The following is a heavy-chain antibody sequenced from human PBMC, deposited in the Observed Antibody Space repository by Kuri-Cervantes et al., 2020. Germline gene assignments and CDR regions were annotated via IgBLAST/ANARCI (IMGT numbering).Heavy chain of an antibody. J-gene: IGHJ5*02. CDR2: ISAYNGNT. CDR1: GYTFTSYG. Sequence: ASVKVSCKASGYTFTSYGISWVRQAPGRGLEWMGWISAYNGNTNYAQKLQGRVTMTTDTSTSTAYMELRSLRSDDTAVYYCAREIAAAGIRWFDPWGQGTLVTVSS. D-gene: IGHD6-13*01. CDR3: AREIAAAGIRWFDP. V-gene: IGHV1-18*01.